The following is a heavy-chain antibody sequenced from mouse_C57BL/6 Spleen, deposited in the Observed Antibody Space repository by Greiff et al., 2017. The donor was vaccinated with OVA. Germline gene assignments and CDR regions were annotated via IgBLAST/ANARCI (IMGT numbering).Heavy chain of an antibody. D-gene: IGHD2-4*01. J-gene: IGHJ4*01. V-gene: IGHV1-42*01. CDR2: INPSTGGT. CDR3: ASNYDYDDYAMDY. Sequence: EVQLQQSGPELVKPGASVKISCKASGYSFTGYYMNWVKQSPEKSLEWIGEINPSTGGTTYNQKFKAKATLTVDKSSSTAYMQLKSLTSEDSAVYYCASNYDYDDYAMDYWGQGTSVTVSS. CDR1: GYSFTGYY.